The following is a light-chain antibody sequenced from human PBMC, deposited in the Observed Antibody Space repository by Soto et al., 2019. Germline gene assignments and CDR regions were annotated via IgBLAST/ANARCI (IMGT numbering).Light chain of an antibody. J-gene: IGLJ1*01. CDR3: SSYTTSNTRQIV. V-gene: IGLV2-14*03. CDR1: NSDVGGYNY. Sequence: QSALTQPASVSGSPGQSITIPFPGTNSDVGGYNYVSWYQHHPGKAPKLIIDDVSNRPSGVSSRFSGSKSANTASLTISGLQPEDEADYHCSSYTTSNTRQIVFGTGRKVT. CDR2: DVS.